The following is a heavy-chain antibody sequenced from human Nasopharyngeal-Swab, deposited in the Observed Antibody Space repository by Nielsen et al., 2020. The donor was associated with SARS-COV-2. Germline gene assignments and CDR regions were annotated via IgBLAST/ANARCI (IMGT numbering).Heavy chain of an antibody. D-gene: IGHD3-22*01. CDR1: GYTFTSYY. CDR2: INPSGGST. V-gene: IGHV1-46*01. CDR3: ARDDSSGYYTY. J-gene: IGHJ4*02. Sequence: ASVKVSCKASGYTFTSYYMHSVRQAPGQGLEWMGIINPSGGSTSYAQKFQGRVTMTRDTSTSTVYMELSSLRSEDTAVYYCARDDSSGYYTYWGQGTLVTVSS.